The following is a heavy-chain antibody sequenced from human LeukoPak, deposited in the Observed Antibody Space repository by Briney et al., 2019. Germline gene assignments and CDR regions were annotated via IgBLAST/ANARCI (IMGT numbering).Heavy chain of an antibody. J-gene: IGHJ6*03. Sequence: GGSLRLSCAASGFTFSNAWMSWVRQAPGKGLEWVANIKQDGSEKYYVDSVKGRFTISRDNTKNSLYLQMNSLRAEDTAVYYCARDGSGGSYPNYYYYMDVWGKGTTVTVSS. V-gene: IGHV3-7*01. CDR3: ARDGSGGSYPNYYYYMDV. CDR2: IKQDGSEK. CDR1: GFTFSNAW. D-gene: IGHD1-26*01.